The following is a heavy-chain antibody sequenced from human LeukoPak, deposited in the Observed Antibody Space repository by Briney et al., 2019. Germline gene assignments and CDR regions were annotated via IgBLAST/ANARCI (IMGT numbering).Heavy chain of an antibody. CDR1: GYTFTSYG. D-gene: IGHD6-13*01. CDR3: ARRGSTLGTYWYFDL. CDR2: ISAYNGNT. J-gene: IGHJ2*01. V-gene: IGHV1-18*01. Sequence: GASVKVSCKASGYTFTSYGISWVRQAPGQGLEWMGWISAYNGNTNYAQKLQGRVTMTTDTSTSTAYMELRSLRSDDTAVYYCARRGSTLGTYWYFDLWGRGTLVTVSS.